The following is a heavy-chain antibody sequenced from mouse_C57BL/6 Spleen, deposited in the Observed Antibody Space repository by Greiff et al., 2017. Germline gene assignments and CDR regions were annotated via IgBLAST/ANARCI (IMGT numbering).Heavy chain of an antibody. Sequence: QVQLQQSGAELVKPGASVKISCKASGYAFSSSWMNWVKQRPGKGLEWIGRIYPGDGDTNYNGKFKGKATLTADKSSSTAYMQLSSLTSEDSAVYFCARKPTFYGSSGYFDVWGTGTTVTVSS. CDR2: IYPGDGDT. J-gene: IGHJ1*03. CDR3: ARKPTFYGSSGYFDV. V-gene: IGHV1-82*01. D-gene: IGHD1-1*01. CDR1: GYAFSSSW.